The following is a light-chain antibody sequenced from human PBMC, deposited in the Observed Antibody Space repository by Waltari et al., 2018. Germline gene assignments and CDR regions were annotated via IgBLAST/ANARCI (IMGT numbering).Light chain of an antibody. Sequence: SYELTQPPSVSVSPGPTASITCSGDKLGDNFACWYQLKPGQSPVLVIYQDSKRPSGIPERFSGSNSGNTATLTISGTQAMDEADYYCQAWDSTTVVFGGGTKLTVL. CDR2: QDS. J-gene: IGLJ2*01. CDR1: KLGDNF. CDR3: QAWDSTTVV. V-gene: IGLV3-1*01.